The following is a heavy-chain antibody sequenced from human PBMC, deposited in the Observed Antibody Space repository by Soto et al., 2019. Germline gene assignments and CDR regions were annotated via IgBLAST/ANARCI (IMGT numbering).Heavy chain of an antibody. CDR2: IYYSGST. J-gene: IGHJ6*02. CDR1: GGSISSYY. CDR3: ARGHESGSSYYYYYYFGMDV. Sequence: PSETLSLTCTVSGGSISSYYWSWIRQPPGKGLEWIGYIYYSGSTNYNPSLKSRVTISVDTSKNQFSLKLSSVTAADTAVYYCARGHESGSSYYYYYYFGMDVWGQGTTVTVS. V-gene: IGHV4-59*01. D-gene: IGHD6-13*01.